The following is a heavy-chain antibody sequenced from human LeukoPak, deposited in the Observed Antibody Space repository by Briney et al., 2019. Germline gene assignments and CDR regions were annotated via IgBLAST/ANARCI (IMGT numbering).Heavy chain of an antibody. J-gene: IGHJ6*02. Sequence: GGSLRLSCAASGFTFSNYAMSWDRQAPGRGLEWVSAISGSGDYTNYADSVKGRFTISRDNSKNTLYLQMNSLRAEDTAVYYCAKGMATVVTPKDYYYYYGMDVWGQGTTVTVSS. D-gene: IGHD4-23*01. CDR3: AKGMATVVTPKDYYYYYGMDV. V-gene: IGHV3-23*01. CDR1: GFTFSNYA. CDR2: ISGSGDYT.